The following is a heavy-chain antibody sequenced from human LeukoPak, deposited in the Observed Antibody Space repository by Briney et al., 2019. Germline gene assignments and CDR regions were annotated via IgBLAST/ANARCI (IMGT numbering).Heavy chain of an antibody. Sequence: SQTLSLTCAISGDSVSSNSAAWNWIRQSPSRGLEWLGRTYYRSKWYNDYAVSVKSRITINPDTSKNQFSLQLNSVTPEDTAVYYCARVARVGGGYGYNSGLFDYWGQGTLVTVSS. V-gene: IGHV6-1*01. D-gene: IGHD5-24*01. CDR2: TYYRSKWYN. CDR1: GDSVSSNSAA. CDR3: ARVARVGGGYGYNSGLFDY. J-gene: IGHJ4*02.